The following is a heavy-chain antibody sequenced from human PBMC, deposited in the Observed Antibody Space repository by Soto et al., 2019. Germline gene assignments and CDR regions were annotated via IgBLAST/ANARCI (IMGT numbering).Heavy chain of an antibody. CDR2: IYTTGGT. CDR3: ARDQRSNYVGGFDP. Sequence: SDTLSLTCPFSGGSISSYDLSLIRPPAGKGLEWIGRIYTTGGTNYNPSLKSRVTMSVDTSKNQFSLKLSSVTAADTAVYYCARDQRSNYVGGFDPWGQGTLVTVSS. V-gene: IGHV4-4*07. D-gene: IGHD4-4*01. CDR1: GGSISSYD. J-gene: IGHJ5*02.